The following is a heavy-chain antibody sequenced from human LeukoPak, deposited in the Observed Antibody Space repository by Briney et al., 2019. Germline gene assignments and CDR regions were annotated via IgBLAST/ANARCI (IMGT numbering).Heavy chain of an antibody. Sequence: GGSLRLSCAASGIPFSSHAMSWVRQARGRGLECVSLISGSGGHTYYGDSVKGRFTISRDNSTNRLYLQMNSLRPEETAVYYCAKGGAATMRDGYNYYYYYMEVWGRGTTVTVSS. J-gene: IGHJ6*03. CDR1: GIPFSSHA. CDR3: AKGGAATMRDGYNYYYYYMEV. D-gene: IGHD5-24*01. CDR2: ISGSGGHT. V-gene: IGHV3-23*01.